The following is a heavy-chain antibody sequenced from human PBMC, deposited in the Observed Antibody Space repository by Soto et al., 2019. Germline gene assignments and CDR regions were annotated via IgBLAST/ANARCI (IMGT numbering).Heavy chain of an antibody. J-gene: IGHJ4*02. CDR2: ISAHNGNT. CDR3: ARGRYGDY. CDR1: GYAFTTYG. Sequence: QVHLVQSGAEVKKPGASVKVSCQGSGYAFTTYGITWVRQAPGQGLEWMGWISAHNGNTNYAQKLQGRVTVTRDTSTRKAYRELRSLRYDDTAVYSCARGRYGDYWGQGALVTVSS. D-gene: IGHD1-1*01. V-gene: IGHV1-18*01.